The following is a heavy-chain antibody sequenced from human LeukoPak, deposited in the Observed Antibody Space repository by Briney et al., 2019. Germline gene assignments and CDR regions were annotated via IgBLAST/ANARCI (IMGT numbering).Heavy chain of an antibody. J-gene: IGHJ5*02. D-gene: IGHD2/OR15-2a*01. CDR3: ARREFSPTVGP. CDR1: SDSFSGYY. Sequence: SETLSLTCAVYSDSFSGYYWSGIRQPPGKGLEWIGEINHSGSTNYNPSLKSRVTISVDTSKNQHSLKLSSVTAAHTAVYDCARREFSPTVGPWGPGTL. CDR2: INHSGST. V-gene: IGHV4-34*01.